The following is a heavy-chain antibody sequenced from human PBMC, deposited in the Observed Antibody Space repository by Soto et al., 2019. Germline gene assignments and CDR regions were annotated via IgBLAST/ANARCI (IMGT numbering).Heavy chain of an antibody. CDR1: GGTFSSYT. CDR3: AREGEYCGGDCYSDAFDI. Sequence: QVQLVQSGAEVKKPGSSVKVSCKASGGTFSSYTISWVRQAPGQGLEWMGRIIPILGIANYAQKLQGRVTITADKSTSTAYMELRSLRSEDKAVYYGAREGEYCGGDCYSDAFDIWGQGTMVTVSS. CDR2: IIPILGIA. D-gene: IGHD2-21*01. V-gene: IGHV1-69*08. J-gene: IGHJ3*02.